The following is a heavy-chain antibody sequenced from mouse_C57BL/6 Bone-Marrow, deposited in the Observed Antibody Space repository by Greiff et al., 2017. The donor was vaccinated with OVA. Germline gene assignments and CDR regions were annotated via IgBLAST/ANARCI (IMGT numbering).Heavy chain of an antibody. CDR1: GYTFTSYW. J-gene: IGHJ3*01. V-gene: IGHV1-69*01. D-gene: IGHD1-1*01. Sequence: QVQLQQPGAELVMPGASVKLSCKASGYTFTSYWMHWVKQRPGPGLEWLGEIDPSDSYTNYNQKFKGKSTLTVDKSSSTAYMQLSSLTSEDSAVYYCARSELREFAYWGQGTLVTVSA. CDR3: ARSELREFAY. CDR2: IDPSDSYT.